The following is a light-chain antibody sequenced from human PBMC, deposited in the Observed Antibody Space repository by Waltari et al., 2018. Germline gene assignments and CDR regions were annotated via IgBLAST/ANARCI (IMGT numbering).Light chain of an antibody. CDR1: QSVGSY. CDR2: DTS. V-gene: IGKV3-11*01. J-gene: IGKJ5*01. Sequence: PGERATLPCRASQSVGSYLAWYQQKRGQPPRLLIYDTSNRATGIPARFSGSGSGTDFTLTISSLEPDDFAVYFCQLRIKWPPEITFGQGTRLEIK. CDR3: QLRIKWPPEIT.